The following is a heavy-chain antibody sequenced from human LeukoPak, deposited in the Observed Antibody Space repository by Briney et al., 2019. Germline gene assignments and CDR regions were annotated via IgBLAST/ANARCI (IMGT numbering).Heavy chain of an antibody. CDR1: GGSSSAYY. CDR3: ASGFREYGDYPF. D-gene: IGHD4-17*01. J-gene: IGHJ4*02. CDR2: IYNSGST. V-gene: IGHV4-59*08. Sequence: PSETLSLTCTVSGGSSSAYYYTWIRQPPGKELEWIGLIYNSGSTNYNPSLKSRVIISADTSKNQFSLKLTSVTAADTAVYYCASGFREYGDYPFWGQGTLVTVSS.